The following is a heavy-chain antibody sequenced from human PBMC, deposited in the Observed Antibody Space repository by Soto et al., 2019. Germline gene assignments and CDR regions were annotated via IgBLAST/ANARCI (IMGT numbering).Heavy chain of an antibody. CDR2: ISYDGSNK. V-gene: IGHV3-30*18. Sequence: GGSLRLSCAASGFTFSSYGMHWVRQAPGKGLEWVAVISYDGSNKYYADSVKGRFTISRDNSKNTLYLQMNSLRAEDTAVYYCAKDQAAGSSSPPTPDYWGQGTLVTVSS. CDR3: AKDQAAGSSSPPTPDY. J-gene: IGHJ4*02. CDR1: GFTFSSYG. D-gene: IGHD6-13*01.